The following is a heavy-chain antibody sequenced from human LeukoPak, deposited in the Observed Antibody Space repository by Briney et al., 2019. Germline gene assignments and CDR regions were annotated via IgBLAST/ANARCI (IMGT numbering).Heavy chain of an antibody. D-gene: IGHD4-17*01. Sequence: ASVKVSCKASGYTFTGYYIHWLRQAPGQGLEWMGWINPNSGGTNYAQKFQGRVTMTRDTSISTAYMELSRLRSDDTAVYYCARGNDYGDYRYFQHWGQGTLVTVSS. CDR1: GYTFTGYY. CDR3: ARGNDYGDYRYFQH. V-gene: IGHV1-2*02. J-gene: IGHJ1*01. CDR2: INPNSGGT.